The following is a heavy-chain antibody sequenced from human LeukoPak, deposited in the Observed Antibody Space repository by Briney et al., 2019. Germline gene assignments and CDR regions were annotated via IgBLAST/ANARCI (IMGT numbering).Heavy chain of an antibody. CDR2: INPNSGGT. J-gene: IGHJ6*03. D-gene: IGHD3-3*01. V-gene: IGHV1-2*02. CDR3: ARSAYYDFWSGYYEDYYYYMDV. Sequence: ASVKVSCKASGYTFTGYYMHWVRQAPGQGLEWMGWINPNSGGTNYAQKFQGRVTMTRDTSISTAYMELSRLRSDDTAVYYCARSAYYDFWSGYYEDYYYYMDVWGKGTTVTVSS. CDR1: GYTFTGYY.